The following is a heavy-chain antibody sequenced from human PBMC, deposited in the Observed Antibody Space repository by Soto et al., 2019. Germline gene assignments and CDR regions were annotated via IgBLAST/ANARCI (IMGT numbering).Heavy chain of an antibody. CDR1: GGSISSSSYY. D-gene: IGHD2-8*01. CDR3: ARTGHLRVAHFTRNFTNGVCSPLIYYYYGMDV. Sequence: SETLSLTCTVSGGSISSSSYYWGWIRQPPGKGLERIGSIYYSGSTYYNPSLKSRVTISVDTSKNQFSLKLSSVTAADTAVYYCARTGHLRVAHFTRNFTNGVCSPLIYYYYGMDVRGQGTTVTVSS. J-gene: IGHJ6*02. V-gene: IGHV4-39*01. CDR2: IYYSGST.